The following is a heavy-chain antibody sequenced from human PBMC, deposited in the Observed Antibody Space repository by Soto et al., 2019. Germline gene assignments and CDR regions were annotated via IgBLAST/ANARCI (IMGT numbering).Heavy chain of an antibody. Sequence: EVQLVESGGGLVQPGGSLRLSCAASGFTFSNYDMHWVRQVTGKGLEWVSAIGAAGDTYYPDSVKGRFIISRENAKNSLYLQMNSLRAEDTAVYYCASGGWGSSWYEGGSRIDYWGQGALVTVSS. CDR2: IGAAGDT. J-gene: IGHJ4*02. CDR1: GFTFSNYD. V-gene: IGHV3-13*01. CDR3: ASGGWGSSWYEGGSRIDY. D-gene: IGHD6-13*01.